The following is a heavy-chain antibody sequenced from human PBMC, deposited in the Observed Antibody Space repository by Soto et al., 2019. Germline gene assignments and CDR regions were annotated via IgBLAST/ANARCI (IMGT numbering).Heavy chain of an antibody. CDR1: GDSVSSNSAA. J-gene: IGHJ6*02. CDR3: AREGGVDTAMDRPLNYYYYYGMDV. D-gene: IGHD5-18*01. CDR2: TYYRSKWYN. V-gene: IGHV6-1*01. Sequence: PSQTLSLTCAISGDSVSSNSAAWNWIRQSPSRGLEWLGRTYYRSKWYNDYAVSVKSRITINPDTSKNQFSLQLNSVTPEDTAVYYCAREGGVDTAMDRPLNYYYYYGMDVWGQGTTVTVSS.